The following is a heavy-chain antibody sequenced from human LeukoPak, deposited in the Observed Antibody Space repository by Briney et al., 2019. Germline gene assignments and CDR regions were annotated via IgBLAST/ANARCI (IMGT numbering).Heavy chain of an antibody. Sequence: SVKVSCKASGGTFSSYAISWVRQAPGQGLEWMGGIIPIFGTANYAQKFQGRVTITADESTSTAYMELSSLRSEDTAVYYCAGQRAVGATRAPFDYWGQGTLVTVSS. CDR1: GGTFSSYA. CDR2: IIPIFGTA. J-gene: IGHJ4*02. V-gene: IGHV1-69*13. CDR3: AGQRAVGATRAPFDY. D-gene: IGHD1-26*01.